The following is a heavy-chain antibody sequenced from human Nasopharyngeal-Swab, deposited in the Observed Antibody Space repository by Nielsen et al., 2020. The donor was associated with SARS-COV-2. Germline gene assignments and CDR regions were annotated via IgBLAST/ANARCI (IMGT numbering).Heavy chain of an antibody. J-gene: IGHJ6*02. Sequence: WIRQPPGKGLEWVANIKQDGSAKYYVDSVKGRFTISRDNAKNSLYLQMNSLRAEDTAVYYCARVHRYYDFWSGYYTGSRGMDIWGQGTTVTVSS. V-gene: IGHV3-7*01. CDR2: IKQDGSAK. CDR3: ARVHRYYDFWSGYYTGSRGMDI. D-gene: IGHD3-3*01.